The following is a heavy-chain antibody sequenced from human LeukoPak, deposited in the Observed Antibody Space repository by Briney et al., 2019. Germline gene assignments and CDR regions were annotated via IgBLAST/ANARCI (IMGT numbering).Heavy chain of an antibody. D-gene: IGHD3-22*01. Sequence: GGSLRLSCAASGFTFSDYYMSWIRQAPGKGLEWVSYISSSGSTIYYADSVKGRFTISRDNAKNSLYLQMNSLRAEDTAVYYCARDRQYYDSSTTYYYYYYMDVWGKGTTVTAAS. CDR3: ARDRQYYDSSTTYYYYYYMDV. CDR1: GFTFSDYY. CDR2: ISSSGSTI. J-gene: IGHJ6*03. V-gene: IGHV3-11*01.